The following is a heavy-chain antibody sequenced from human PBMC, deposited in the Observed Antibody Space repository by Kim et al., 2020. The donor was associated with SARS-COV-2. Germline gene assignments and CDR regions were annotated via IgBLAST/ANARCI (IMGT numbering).Heavy chain of an antibody. J-gene: IGHJ4*02. CDR3: ARGSTAAGTSNY. Sequence: NYAQKFQGRVTITADKSTSTAYMELSSLRSEDTAVYYCARGSTAAGTSNYWGQGTLVTVSS. V-gene: IGHV1-69*04. D-gene: IGHD6-13*01.